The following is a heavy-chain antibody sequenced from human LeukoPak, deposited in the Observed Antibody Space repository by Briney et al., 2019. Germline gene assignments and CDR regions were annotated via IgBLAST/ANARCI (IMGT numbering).Heavy chain of an antibody. J-gene: IGHJ4*02. Sequence: QPGGSLRLSCAASGFTFSSYAITGVRRAPGKGLGWVSAISGSGGSTYSADSVKGRFTISRDNSKNTLYLQMNSLRAEDTAVYYCAKDRTEKPNWGQGTLVTVSS. CDR2: ISGSGGST. CDR1: GFTFSSYA. CDR3: AKDRTEKPN. V-gene: IGHV3-23*01.